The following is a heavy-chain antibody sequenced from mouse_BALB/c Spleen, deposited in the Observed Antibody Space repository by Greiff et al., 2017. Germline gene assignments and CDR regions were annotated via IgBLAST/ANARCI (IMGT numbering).Heavy chain of an antibody. CDR3: ARGGYYGSSPWFAY. J-gene: IGHJ3*01. CDR2: IWGDGST. V-gene: IGHV2-6-7*01. CDR1: GFSLTGYG. D-gene: IGHD1-1*01. Sequence: VMLVESGPGLVAPSQSLSITCPVSGFSLTGYGVNWVRQPPGKGLEWLGMIWGDGSTDYNSALKSRLSISKDNSKSQVFLKMNSLQTDDTARYYCARGGYYGSSPWFAYWGQGTLVTVSA.